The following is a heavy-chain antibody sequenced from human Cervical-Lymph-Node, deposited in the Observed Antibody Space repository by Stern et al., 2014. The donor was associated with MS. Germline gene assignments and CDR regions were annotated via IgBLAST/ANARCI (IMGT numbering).Heavy chain of an antibody. D-gene: IGHD1-26*01. CDR1: GFTFSNYF. Sequence: VQLVESGGGLVQPGGSLRLSCAARGFTFSNYFMSWVRQAPGKGLQWVSGISASAGNTYYADSVKGRFTISRDNSKNPLDLQLNSLRADDTAVYFCAKEPYYDVWGQGTLVTVSS. CDR3: AKEPYYDV. V-gene: IGHV3-23*04. J-gene: IGHJ4*02. CDR2: ISASAGNT.